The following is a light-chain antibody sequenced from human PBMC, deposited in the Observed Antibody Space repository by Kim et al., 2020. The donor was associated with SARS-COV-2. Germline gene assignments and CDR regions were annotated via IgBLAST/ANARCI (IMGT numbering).Light chain of an antibody. CDR2: DAS. V-gene: IGKV1-5*01. CDR3: QHRKT. J-gene: IGKJ1*01. CDR1: QTLSGR. Sequence: STRSASVGDRITSTCRASQTLSGRLAWYQQKPGKAPKLLIFDASTLESGVPSRFRGSGSGTDFILTISSLQPDDSATYYGQHRKTFGQGTKVDIK.